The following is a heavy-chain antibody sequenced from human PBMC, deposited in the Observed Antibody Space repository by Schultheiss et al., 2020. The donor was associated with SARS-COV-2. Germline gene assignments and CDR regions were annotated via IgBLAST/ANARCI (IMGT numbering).Heavy chain of an antibody. CDR1: GFTFSSYG. V-gene: IGHV3-33*08. J-gene: IGHJ6*02. D-gene: IGHD6-13*01. Sequence: GGSLRLSCAASGFTFSSYGMHWVRQAPGKGLEWVAVIWYDGSNKYYGDSVKGRFTISRDNAKNSLYLQMNSLRAEDTAVYYCARVLHAIAAAGRGAYYYYGMDVWGQGTTVTVSS. CDR3: ARVLHAIAAAGRGAYYYYGMDV. CDR2: IWYDGSNK.